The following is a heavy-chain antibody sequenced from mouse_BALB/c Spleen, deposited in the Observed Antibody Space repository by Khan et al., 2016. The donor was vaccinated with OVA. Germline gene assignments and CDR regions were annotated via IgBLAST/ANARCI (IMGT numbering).Heavy chain of an antibody. CDR1: GYTFTDYY. J-gene: IGHJ3*01. V-gene: IGHV1-77*01. CDR3: ARRNYFGYTFAY. CDR2: IYPRSGNT. Sequence: QVWLQQSGAELARPGASVKLSCKASGYTFTDYYINWVKQRTGQGLEWIGEIYPRSGNTYYNEKFKGKATLTADKSSGIAYMQLSSLTSEDSAVYFCARRNYFGYTFAYWGQGTLVTVSA. D-gene: IGHD1-2*01.